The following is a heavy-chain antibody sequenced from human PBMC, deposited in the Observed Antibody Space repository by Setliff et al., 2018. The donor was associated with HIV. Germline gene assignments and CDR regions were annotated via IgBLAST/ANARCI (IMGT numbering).Heavy chain of an antibody. CDR1: GYTFISND. Sequence: ASVKVSCKASGYTFISNDINWVRQTTGQGLEWMGWMSPNSGDTGYAQNFQGRVTMTRDTSMNTAYMELSNLRFEDTAVYYCARQLSNSFDYWGQGTLVTVSS. D-gene: IGHD1-1*01. J-gene: IGHJ4*02. CDR2: MSPNSGDT. V-gene: IGHV1-8*01. CDR3: ARQLSNSFDY.